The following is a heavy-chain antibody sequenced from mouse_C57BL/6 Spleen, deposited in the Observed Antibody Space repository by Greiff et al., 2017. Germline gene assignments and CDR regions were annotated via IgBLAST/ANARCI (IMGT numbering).Heavy chain of an antibody. Sequence: QVQLQESGAELAKPGASVKLSCKASGYTFTSYWMHWVKQRPGQGLEWIGYINPSSGYTKYNQKFKDKATVTADKSSSTAYMQLSSLTYEDSAVYYCARSKDYYGSSSLAYWGQGTLVTVAA. D-gene: IGHD1-1*01. CDR2: INPSSGYT. J-gene: IGHJ3*01. CDR3: ARSKDYYGSSSLAY. CDR1: GYTFTSYW. V-gene: IGHV1-7*01.